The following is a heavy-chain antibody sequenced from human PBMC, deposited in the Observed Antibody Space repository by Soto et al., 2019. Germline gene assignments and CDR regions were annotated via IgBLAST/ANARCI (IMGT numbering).Heavy chain of an antibody. V-gene: IGHV3-73*01. CDR3: TSNDVVVPAALFVPMDV. CDR2: IRSKANSYAT. Sequence: GGSLRLSCAASGFTFSGSAMHWVRQASGKGLEWVGRIRSKANSYATAYAASVKGRFTISRDDSKNTAYLQMNSLKTEDTAVYYCTSNDVVVPAALFVPMDVWGKGTTVTVSS. CDR1: GFTFSGSA. J-gene: IGHJ6*03. D-gene: IGHD2-2*01.